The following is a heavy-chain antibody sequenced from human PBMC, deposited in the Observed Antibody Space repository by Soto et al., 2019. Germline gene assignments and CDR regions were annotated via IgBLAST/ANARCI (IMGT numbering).Heavy chain of an antibody. J-gene: IGHJ3*02. CDR3: ARVERGTATPVVDAFDI. Sequence: QVQLQQWGAGLLKPSETLSLTCAVFGGSVNSGNYYWSWIRQPPGKGLEWIGEMSHSGGTHFNPSLKSRVTISLDTSKNQFSLKMSSVTAADTALYYCARVERGTATPVVDAFDIWGPWTMVTVS. D-gene: IGHD2-21*02. CDR2: MSHSGGT. CDR1: GGSVNSGNYY. V-gene: IGHV4-34*01.